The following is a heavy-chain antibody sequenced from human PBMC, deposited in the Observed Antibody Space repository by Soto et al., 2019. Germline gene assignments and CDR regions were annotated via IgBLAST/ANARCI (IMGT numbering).Heavy chain of an antibody. V-gene: IGHV1-46*01. CDR3: AREDYDILTGYPDY. Sequence: ASVKVSCKASGYPFTSSYMHWVRQAPGQGLEWTGIINPSGGSTSYAQKFQGRVTMTRDTSTSTVYMELSSLRSEDTAVYYCAREDYDILTGYPDYWGQGTLVTV. CDR2: INPSGGST. CDR1: GYPFTSSY. J-gene: IGHJ4*02. D-gene: IGHD3-9*01.